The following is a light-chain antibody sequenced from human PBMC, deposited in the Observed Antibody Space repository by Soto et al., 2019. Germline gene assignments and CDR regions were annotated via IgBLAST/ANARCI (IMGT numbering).Light chain of an antibody. CDR3: QQYNNYLLT. J-gene: IGKJ4*01. Sequence: EIVMTQSPATLSLSPGERATLSCRASQSVGKYLVWYQQKPGQAPRLLIYDASNRATGIPARFSGSGSGTDFTLTISSLQPDDFATYYCQQYNNYLLTFGGGTKVDIK. V-gene: IGKV3D-15*01. CDR1: QSVGKY. CDR2: DAS.